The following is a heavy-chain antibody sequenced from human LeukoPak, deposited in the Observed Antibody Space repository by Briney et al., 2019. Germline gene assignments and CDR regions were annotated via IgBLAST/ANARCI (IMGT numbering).Heavy chain of an antibody. D-gene: IGHD2-15*01. Sequence: GGSLRLSCAASGFTFSTYWMNWVRQAPGKGLEWVADIKPDGSHVSYVDSVKGRFSISRDNAQNSLYLQVSSLRAEDTAIYSCAREGRLLGAFDVWGQGTMVTVSS. CDR2: IKPDGSHV. J-gene: IGHJ3*01. CDR3: AREGRLLGAFDV. V-gene: IGHV3-7*01. CDR1: GFTFSTYW.